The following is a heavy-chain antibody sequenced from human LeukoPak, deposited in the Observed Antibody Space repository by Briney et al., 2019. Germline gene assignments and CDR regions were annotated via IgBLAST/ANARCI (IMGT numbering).Heavy chain of an antibody. CDR1: GVTFSTYA. J-gene: IGHJ4*02. Sequence: GGSLRLSCADSGVTFSTYAMNWVRHAPGEGLEWVSAISVSGGSTYYADSVKGRFTISRDNSKNTLYLQMNSLRAEDTAVYYCAKAKYITGTTLGFDYWGQGTLVTVSS. CDR2: ISVSGGST. CDR3: AKAKYITGTTLGFDY. D-gene: IGHD1-7*01. V-gene: IGHV3-23*01.